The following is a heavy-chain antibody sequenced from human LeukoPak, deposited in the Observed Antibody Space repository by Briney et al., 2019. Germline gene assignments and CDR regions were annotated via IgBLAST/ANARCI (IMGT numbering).Heavy chain of an antibody. CDR2: MNPNSGNT. CDR1: GGTFSSYA. CDR3: ARPRYSSLDHAFDI. D-gene: IGHD6-19*01. V-gene: IGHV1-8*02. Sequence: ASVKVSCKASGGTFSSYAINWVRQATGQGLEWMGWMNPNSGNTGYAQKFQGRVTMTRNTSISTAYMELSSLRSEDTAVYYCARPRYSSLDHAFDIWGQGTMVTVSS. J-gene: IGHJ3*02.